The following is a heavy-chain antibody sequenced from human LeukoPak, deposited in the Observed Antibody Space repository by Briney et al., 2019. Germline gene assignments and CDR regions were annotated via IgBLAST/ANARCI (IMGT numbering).Heavy chain of an antibody. Sequence: GGSLRLFCAASGFTFSSYAMSWVRQAPGGGLEWVSSISDSSDNIYYADSVKGRFITSRDNSKNTLFLQMHSLRAEDTAVYYCATDLFGYFDRWGQGTLVTVSS. CDR1: GFTFSSYA. D-gene: IGHD3-16*01. V-gene: IGHV3-23*01. CDR2: ISDSSDNI. CDR3: ATDLFGYFDR. J-gene: IGHJ4*02.